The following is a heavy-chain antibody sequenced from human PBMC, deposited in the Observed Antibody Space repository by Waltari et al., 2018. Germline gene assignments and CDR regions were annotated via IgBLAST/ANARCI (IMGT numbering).Heavy chain of an antibody. CDR2: ISGSSSYI. CDR3: ARVFVAAAGSHHDAFDI. Sequence: EVQLVESGGGLVKPGGSLRLSCAASGFPFSSYTMTWVRQAPGKGLEWVSSISGSSSYIYYADSVKGRFTISRDNAKNSLYLQMNSLRAEDTAVYYCARVFVAAAGSHHDAFDIWGQGTMVTVSS. CDR1: GFPFSSYT. D-gene: IGHD6-13*01. V-gene: IGHV3-21*03. J-gene: IGHJ3*02.